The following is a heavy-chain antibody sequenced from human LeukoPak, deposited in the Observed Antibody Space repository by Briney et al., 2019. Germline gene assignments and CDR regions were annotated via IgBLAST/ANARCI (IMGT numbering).Heavy chain of an antibody. D-gene: IGHD4-17*01. CDR3: ARDWFDGDYDRFDY. CDR1: GFTFSSYW. CDR2: INQDGSQK. Sequence: GGSLRLSCAVSGFTFSSYWMSWFHQAPGKGLEWVANINQDGSQKFSVDSVKGRFTISRDNAKNSLSLQMNSLRVEDTAVYYCARDWFDGDYDRFDYWGQGTLVTVSS. V-gene: IGHV3-7*03. J-gene: IGHJ4*02.